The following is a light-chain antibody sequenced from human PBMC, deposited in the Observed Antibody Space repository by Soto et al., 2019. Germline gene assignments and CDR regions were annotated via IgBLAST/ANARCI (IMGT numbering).Light chain of an antibody. J-gene: IGKJ2*01. CDR1: ETVNGY. Sequence: EIVLTQSPATLSLSPGDTATLSCRASETVNGYLAWYQQKPGQAPRLLIYDVSKRATGIPARFSGSGSGTDFTLTISSLEPEDFAVYYCQRCNSWPFTFGPGTKLEI. CDR3: QRCNSWPFT. V-gene: IGKV3-11*01. CDR2: DVS.